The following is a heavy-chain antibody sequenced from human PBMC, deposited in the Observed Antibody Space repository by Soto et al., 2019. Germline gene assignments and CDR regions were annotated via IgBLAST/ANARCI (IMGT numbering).Heavy chain of an antibody. CDR1: GFTFSNAW. CDR2: IKSKTDGGTT. Sequence: GGSLRLSCAASGFTFSNAWMSWVRQAPGKGLEWVGRIKSKTDGGTTDYAAPVKGRFTISRDDSKKNTLYLQMNSLKTEDTAVYYCTTGSYFDWFRVGYFDYWGQGTLVTVSS. CDR3: TTGSYFDWFRVGYFDY. V-gene: IGHV3-15*01. J-gene: IGHJ4*02. D-gene: IGHD3-9*01.